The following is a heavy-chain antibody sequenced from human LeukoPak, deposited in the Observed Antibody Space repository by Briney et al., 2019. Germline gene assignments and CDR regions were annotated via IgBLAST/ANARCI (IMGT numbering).Heavy chain of an antibody. Sequence: SETLSLTCTVSGGSLSTYFWSWVRQPPGKGLEWIGNIYYSGSTNYNPSLKSRVTISVDTSKNQFSLKLSSVTAADTAVYYCVRRSGYSSSEDYWGQGILVTVSS. J-gene: IGHJ4*02. D-gene: IGHD3-22*01. V-gene: IGHV4-59*08. CDR2: IYYSGST. CDR3: VRRSGYSSSEDY. CDR1: GGSLSTYF.